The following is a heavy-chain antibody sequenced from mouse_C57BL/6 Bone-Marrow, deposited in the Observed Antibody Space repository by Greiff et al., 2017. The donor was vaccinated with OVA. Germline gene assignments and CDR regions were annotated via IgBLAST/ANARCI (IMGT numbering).Heavy chain of an antibody. V-gene: IGHV1-15*01. CDR2: IDPETGGH. CDR3: TSYDYDEGGYAMDY. CDR1: GYTFTDYE. Sequence: VQVVESGAELVRPGASVTLSCKASGYTFTDYEMHWVKQTPVHGLEWIGAIDPETGGHAYNQKFKGKAILTADKSSSTAYMELRSLTSEDSAVYYCTSYDYDEGGYAMDYWGQGTSVTVSS. J-gene: IGHJ4*01. D-gene: IGHD2-4*01.